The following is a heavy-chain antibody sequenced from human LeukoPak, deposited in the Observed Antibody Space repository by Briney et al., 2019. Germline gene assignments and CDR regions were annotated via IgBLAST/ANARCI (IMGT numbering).Heavy chain of an antibody. CDR2: TSHSGIT. J-gene: IGHJ4*02. CDR1: SGSLSGYS. Sequence: SETLSLTCGVSSGSLSGYSWGWIRQPPGKGLEWVGETSHSGITNYNASLKSRVTISLKKSESQFSLTLSSVTAADTAVYYCTRQSGTVTPIDYWSQGTLVTVSS. CDR3: TRQSGTVTPIDY. V-gene: IGHV4-34*01. D-gene: IGHD4-17*01.